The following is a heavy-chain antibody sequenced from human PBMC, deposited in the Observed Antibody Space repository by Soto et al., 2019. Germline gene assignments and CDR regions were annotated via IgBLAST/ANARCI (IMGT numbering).Heavy chain of an antibody. Sequence: QVQLVESGGGVVQPGRSLRLSCAASGFTFSSYGMHWVRQAPGKGLEWVAVIWHDGSNKYYADSVKGRFTISRDNSKNTLYLQMNSLRAEDTAVYYCAREGSLTTLGFSILVGMDVWGQGTTVTVSS. D-gene: IGHD2-21*01. CDR2: IWHDGSNK. V-gene: IGHV3-33*01. J-gene: IGHJ6*02. CDR1: GFTFSSYG. CDR3: AREGSLTTLGFSILVGMDV.